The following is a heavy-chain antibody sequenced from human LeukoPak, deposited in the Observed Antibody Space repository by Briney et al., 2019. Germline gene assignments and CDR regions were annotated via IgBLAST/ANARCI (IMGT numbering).Heavy chain of an antibody. CDR2: ISDRSSTI. CDR3: ARVRGPTLKTCYMDV. J-gene: IGHJ6*03. D-gene: IGHD3-10*01. Sequence: PGGSLRLSCAASGFTFTEYSIIWVRQAPGKGLEWVSFISDISDRSSTIHYADSVKGRFIISRDNDERSVYLQMNSLRADDTAVYYCARVRGPTLKTCYMDVWGTGTTVTVSS. V-gene: IGHV3-48*04. CDR1: GFTFTEYS.